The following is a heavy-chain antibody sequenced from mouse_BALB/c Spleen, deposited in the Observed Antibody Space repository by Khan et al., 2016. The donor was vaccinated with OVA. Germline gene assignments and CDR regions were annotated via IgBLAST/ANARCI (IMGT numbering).Heavy chain of an antibody. V-gene: IGHV9-4*02. J-gene: IGHJ4*01. D-gene: IGHD2-5*01. CDR3: AGGGAADYRNGGGAMEY. CDR1: GYTFTTAG. CDR2: INTHSGVP. Sequence: QIQLVQSGPELKKPGETVRISCKASGYTFTTAGIQWVQKMPGKGLKWIGWINTHSGVPKYAEDFKGRFAFSLEISVSTAYLQITNLKNEDTATYFCAGGGAADYRNGGGAMEYWGQGTSVTVSS.